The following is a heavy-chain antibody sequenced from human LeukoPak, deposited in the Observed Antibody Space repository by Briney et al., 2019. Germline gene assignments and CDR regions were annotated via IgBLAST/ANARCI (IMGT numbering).Heavy chain of an antibody. CDR3: ARAGDIVATILYGMDV. V-gene: IGHV4-34*01. CDR1: GGSFSGYY. J-gene: IGHJ6*02. Sequence: PSETLSLTCAVYGGSFSGYYWSWIRQPPGKGLEWIGEINHSGSTNYNPSLKSRVTISVDTSKNQFSLKLSSVTAADTAVYYCARAGDIVATILYGMDVWGQGTTVTVSS. CDR2: INHSGST. D-gene: IGHD5-12*01.